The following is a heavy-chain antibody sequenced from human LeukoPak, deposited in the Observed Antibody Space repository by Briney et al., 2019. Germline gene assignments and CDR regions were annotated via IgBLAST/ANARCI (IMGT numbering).Heavy chain of an antibody. CDR1: GFTFSTYS. J-gene: IGHJ5*02. CDR3: VGLFGGGTTFDN. CDR2: INQDGRAE. V-gene: IGHV3-7*01. Sequence: PGGSLRLSCAASGFTFSTYSMSWVRQAPRNVLDWVASINQDGRAEYHIDSVRGRFTTSTANAKNSMYLQVNRLRVDDTAVYCCVGLFGGGTTFDNWGQGTLVTVSS. D-gene: IGHD3-10*01.